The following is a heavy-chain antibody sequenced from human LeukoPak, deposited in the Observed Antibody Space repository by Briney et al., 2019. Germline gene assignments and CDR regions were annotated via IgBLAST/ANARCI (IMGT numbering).Heavy chain of an antibody. CDR1: GFSFSNYG. Sequence: GGSRRLSCAASGFSFSNYGMNWVRQAPGKGLEWVSYISASSSTIYYADSVKGRFTISRDNAKNSLYLQVNGLRDEDTAVYYCARDAGSGYFDYWGQGTLVTVSS. V-gene: IGHV3-48*02. J-gene: IGHJ4*02. CDR3: ARDAGSGYFDY. CDR2: ISASSSTI. D-gene: IGHD6-19*01.